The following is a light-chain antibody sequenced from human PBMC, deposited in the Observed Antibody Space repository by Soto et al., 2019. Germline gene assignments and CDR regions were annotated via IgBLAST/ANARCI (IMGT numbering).Light chain of an antibody. Sequence: EIVLTQSPGTLSLSPGERATLSCRASQTVNSAFLAWYQQKPGQAPRLLIYGASSRFTGTPDRFSGSGSGTDFTFTISRLEPEDFAVYYCQQYGSSPRFGQGTKVDIK. CDR2: GAS. CDR3: QQYGSSPR. V-gene: IGKV3-20*01. J-gene: IGKJ1*01. CDR1: QTVNSAF.